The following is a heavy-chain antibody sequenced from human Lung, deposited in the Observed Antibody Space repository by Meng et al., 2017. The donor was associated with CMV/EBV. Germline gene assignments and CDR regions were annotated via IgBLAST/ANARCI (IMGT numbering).Heavy chain of an antibody. CDR3: ARNPVTNRRGSHFDC. D-gene: IGHD4-17*01. V-gene: IGHV3-7*01. CDR1: GFILSSYW. J-gene: IGHJ4*02. CDR2: IKQDGSEK. Sequence: GEXXKISCAASGFILSSYWMSWVRQAPGKGLEWVANIKQDGSEKYYVDSVRGRFTISRDNAKSSLYLQMNGLRAEDTAVYYCARNPVTNRRGSHFDCGGQGTRVTVSS.